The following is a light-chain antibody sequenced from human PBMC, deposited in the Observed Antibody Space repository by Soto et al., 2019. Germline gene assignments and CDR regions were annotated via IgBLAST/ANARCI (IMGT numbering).Light chain of an antibody. Sequence: EIVLTQSPATLSLSPGERVTLSCRASQSVSSYFAWYQQKPGQAPRLLIYDASNRATGIPARFSGSGSGTDFTLTISRLVPEDFAVYYCQQRSNGPLTFGQGTRLEIK. V-gene: IGKV3-11*01. J-gene: IGKJ5*01. CDR1: QSVSSY. CDR2: DAS. CDR3: QQRSNGPLT.